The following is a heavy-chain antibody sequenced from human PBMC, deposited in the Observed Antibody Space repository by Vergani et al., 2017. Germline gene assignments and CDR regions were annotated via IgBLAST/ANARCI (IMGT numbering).Heavy chain of an antibody. CDR3: ARSTQQLVRGYNWFDP. CDR1: GYSISSGYY. Sequence: QVQLQESGPGLVKPSETLSLTCAVSGYSISSGYYWGWIRQPPGKGLEWIGSIYHSGSTYYNPSLKSRVTISVDTSKNQFSLKLSSVTAADTAVYYCARSTQQLVRGYNWFDPWGQGTLVTVSS. J-gene: IGHJ5*02. CDR2: IYHSGST. D-gene: IGHD6-13*01. V-gene: IGHV4-38-2*01.